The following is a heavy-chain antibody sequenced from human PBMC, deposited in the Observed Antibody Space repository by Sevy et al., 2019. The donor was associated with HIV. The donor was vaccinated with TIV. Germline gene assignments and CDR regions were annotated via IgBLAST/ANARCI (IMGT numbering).Heavy chain of an antibody. CDR2: INWNGGST. D-gene: IGHD6-13*01. J-gene: IGHJ6*02. Sequence: GGSLRLSCAASGFTFDDYGMSWVRQAPGKGLEWVSGINWNGGSTGYADSLKGRFTISRDNAKNSLYLQMNSLRAEDTAMYYCARAKYNSSFNYYYGMDVWGQGTTVTVSS. V-gene: IGHV3-20*04. CDR1: GFTFDDYG. CDR3: ARAKYNSSFNYYYGMDV.